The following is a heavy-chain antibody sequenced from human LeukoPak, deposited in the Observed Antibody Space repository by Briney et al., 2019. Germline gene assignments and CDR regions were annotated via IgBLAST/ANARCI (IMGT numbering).Heavy chain of an antibody. CDR2: IYYSGST. J-gene: IGHJ5*02. CDR3: ARSRGGFGDYGSWFDP. Sequence: KPSETLSLTCTVSGGSISSSRYFWGWIRQPPGKGLEWIGSIYYSGSTYYNPSLKSRVTISVDTSKNQFSLKLNSVTPADTAVYYCARSRGGFGDYGSWFDPWGQGTLVTVSS. D-gene: IGHD4-17*01. V-gene: IGHV4-39*01. CDR1: GGSISSSRYF.